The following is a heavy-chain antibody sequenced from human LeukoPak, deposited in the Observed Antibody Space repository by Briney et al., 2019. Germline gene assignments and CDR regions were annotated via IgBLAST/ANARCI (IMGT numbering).Heavy chain of an antibody. CDR1: GFTFSGYA. CDR2: ISYDGSNK. J-gene: IGHJ4*02. Sequence: GGSLRLSCAASGFTFSGYAMHWVRQAPGKGLEWMAFISYDGSNKYLADSLKGRFTISRDNSKDTLYLQMNSLRAEDTAVYYCARDQGRFGELISFFASWGQGTLVTVSS. CDR3: ARDQGRFGELISFFAS. V-gene: IGHV3-30-3*01. D-gene: IGHD3-10*01.